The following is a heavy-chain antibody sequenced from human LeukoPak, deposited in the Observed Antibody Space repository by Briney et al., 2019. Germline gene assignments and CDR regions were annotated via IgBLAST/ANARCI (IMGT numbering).Heavy chain of an antibody. CDR3: AREVVQDYYDSSGYYYWSRGWFDP. D-gene: IGHD3-22*01. CDR2: ISSSGSTI. V-gene: IGHV3-11*01. Sequence: PGGSLRLSCAASGFTFSDYYMSWIRQAPGKGLEWVSYISSSGSTIYYADSVKGRFTISRDNAKNSLYLQMNSLRAEDTAVYYCAREVVQDYYDSSGYYYWSRGWFDPWGQGTLVTVPS. CDR1: GFTFSDYY. J-gene: IGHJ5*02.